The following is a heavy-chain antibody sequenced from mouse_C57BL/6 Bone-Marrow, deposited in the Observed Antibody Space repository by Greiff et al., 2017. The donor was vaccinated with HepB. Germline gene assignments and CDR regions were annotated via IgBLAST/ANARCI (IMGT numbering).Heavy chain of an antibody. V-gene: IGHV1-69*01. CDR2: IDPSDSYT. CDR1: GYTFTSYW. J-gene: IGHJ4*01. Sequence: VQLQQPGAELVMPGASVKLSCKASGYTFTSYWMHWVKQRPGQGLEWIGEIDPSDSYTNYNQKFKGKSTLTVDKSSSTAYMQLSSLTSEDSAVYYCAREKVYAMDYWGPGTSVTVSS. CDR3: AREKVYAMDY.